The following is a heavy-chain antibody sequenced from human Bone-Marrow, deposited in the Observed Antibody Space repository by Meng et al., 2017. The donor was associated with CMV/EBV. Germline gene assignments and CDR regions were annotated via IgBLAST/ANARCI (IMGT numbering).Heavy chain of an antibody. J-gene: IGHJ5*02. Sequence: ASVTVSCKASGYTFTGYYFHWVRQAPGQGLEWMGWINPNSGGTNYAQKFQGRVTMTRDTSIRTAYMELNRLRSDDTAVHYCARTYNDFWSGYFSGWFDPWGQGTLVTVSS. CDR2: INPNSGGT. D-gene: IGHD3-3*01. CDR3: ARTYNDFWSGYFSGWFDP. V-gene: IGHV1-2*02. CDR1: GYTFTGYY.